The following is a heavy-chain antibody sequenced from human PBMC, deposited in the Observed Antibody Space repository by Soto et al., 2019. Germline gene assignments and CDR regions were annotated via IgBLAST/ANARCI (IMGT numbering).Heavy chain of an antibody. Sequence: GASVKVSCKASGYTFTSYDINWVRQAAGQGLEWMGWMNPNSGNTGYAQKFQGRVTMTRNTSISTAYMELSSLRSEDTAVYYCARAQPEDIVLVPAASNWFDPWGQGTLVTVSS. CDR2: MNPNSGNT. CDR1: GYTFTSYD. J-gene: IGHJ5*02. V-gene: IGHV1-8*01. D-gene: IGHD2-2*01. CDR3: ARAQPEDIVLVPAASNWFDP.